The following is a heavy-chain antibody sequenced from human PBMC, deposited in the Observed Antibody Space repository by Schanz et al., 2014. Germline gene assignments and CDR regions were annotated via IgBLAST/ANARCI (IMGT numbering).Heavy chain of an antibody. CDR3: VRAVGPAALHGYWFDP. V-gene: IGHV1-18*04. CDR2: ISTYTGNT. CDR1: GYTFTSYG. J-gene: IGHJ5*02. Sequence: QVQLVQSGTEVKKPGASVKVSCKASGYTFTSYGVSWVRQAPGQGLEWMGWISTYTGNTNYAQRLQDRVTMTTDTSTSTAYMELRSLRSDDTAVYYCVRAVGPAALHGYWFDPWGQGTLVTVAS. D-gene: IGHD2-2*01.